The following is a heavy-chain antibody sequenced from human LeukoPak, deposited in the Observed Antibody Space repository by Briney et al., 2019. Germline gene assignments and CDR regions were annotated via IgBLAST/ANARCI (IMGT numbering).Heavy chain of an antibody. CDR3: EKDRETTTSGTFDF. J-gene: IGHJ4*02. V-gene: IGHV3-30*18. CDR2: ISDGGRNK. Sequence: GGSLRPSCAASGFTFNNYGMHYVRQAPGKGLEWVAVISDGGRNKNYADSVKGRFTISRDSSNNTLYLQMNSLRAEDTGVYFCEKDRETTTSGTFDFRGQGTLVTVSS. CDR1: GFTFNNYG. D-gene: IGHD6-13*01.